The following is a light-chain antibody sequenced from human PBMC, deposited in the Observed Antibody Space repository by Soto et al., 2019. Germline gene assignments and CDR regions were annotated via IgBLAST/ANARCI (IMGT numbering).Light chain of an antibody. J-gene: IGKJ1*01. CDR1: QSVSSNY. V-gene: IGKV3-20*01. CDR3: QQYGGSPRT. Sequence: EIVLTQSPGTLSLSPVERATLSCRASQSVSSNYLAWYQQKSGQAPRLLIYGASSRATGIPDRFSGSGSGTDFTLTISRLEPEDFAVYYCQQYGGSPRTFGQGTKVEIK. CDR2: GAS.